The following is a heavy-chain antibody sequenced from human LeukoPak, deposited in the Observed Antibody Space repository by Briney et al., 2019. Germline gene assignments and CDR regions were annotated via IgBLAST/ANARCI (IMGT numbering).Heavy chain of an antibody. V-gene: IGHV4-39*01. CDR2: IYYSGST. J-gene: IGHJ4*02. CDR3: ARHPSYYDFWSGYYKPDSDFDY. D-gene: IGHD3-3*01. Sequence: TSETLSLTCTVSGGSISSSSYYWGWIRQPPGKGLEWIGSIYYSGSTYYNPSLKSRVTISVDTSKSQFSLKLSSVTAADTAVYYCARHPSYYDFWSGYYKPDSDFDYWGQGTLVTVSS. CDR1: GGSISSSSYY.